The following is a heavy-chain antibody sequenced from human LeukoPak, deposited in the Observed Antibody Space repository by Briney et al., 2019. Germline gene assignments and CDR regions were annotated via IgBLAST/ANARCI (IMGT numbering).Heavy chain of an antibody. CDR2: INPNSGAT. Sequence: ASVNVSCKASGYTFTDYFIHWVRQAAGHGLEWMGWINPNSGATKYAQKFQGRVSMTRDTSINTAYMDLTNLRSDDTAIFYCARVKKLMPELEFWGQGTLVTVSS. D-gene: IGHD2-2*01. CDR3: ARVKKLMPELEF. CDR1: GYTFTDYF. J-gene: IGHJ4*02. V-gene: IGHV1-2*02.